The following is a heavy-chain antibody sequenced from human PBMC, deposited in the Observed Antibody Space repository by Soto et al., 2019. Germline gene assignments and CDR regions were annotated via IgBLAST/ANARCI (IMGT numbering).Heavy chain of an antibody. CDR1: GFTFEEHT. D-gene: IGHD5-12*01. CDR3: TRVQKKYRTTSGVDFDS. CDR2: LSWDGGTT. J-gene: IGHJ4*02. V-gene: IGHV3-43*01. Sequence: GGSLRLSCVVSGFTFEEHTIHWVRQAPGKGLEWISLLSWDGGTTYYAESVKGRFTISRDSGTNSVFLQMDSLRSEDTALYFCTRVQKKYRTTSGVDFDSWGQGTQVTVSS.